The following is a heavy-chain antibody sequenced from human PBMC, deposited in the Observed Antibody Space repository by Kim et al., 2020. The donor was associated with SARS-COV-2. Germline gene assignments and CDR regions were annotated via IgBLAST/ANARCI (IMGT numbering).Heavy chain of an antibody. Sequence: ADSVKGRFAISRDNAKNTLYLQMNSLRAEDTAVYYCARRQFTSGWYYFDYWGQGTLVTVSS. J-gene: IGHJ4*02. D-gene: IGHD6-19*01. V-gene: IGHV3-74*01. CDR3: ARRQFTSGWYYFDY.